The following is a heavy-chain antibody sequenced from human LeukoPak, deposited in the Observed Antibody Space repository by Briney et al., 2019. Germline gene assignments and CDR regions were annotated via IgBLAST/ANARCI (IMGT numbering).Heavy chain of an antibody. Sequence: PGGSLRLSCAASGLTFSSYGMSWVRQAPGKGLEWVSLISGSGGNTFYADSVKGRFTISRDNAKNSLYLQMNSLRAEDTAVYYCAELGITMIGGVWGKGTTVTISS. CDR1: GLTFSSYG. V-gene: IGHV3-23*01. CDR2: ISGSGGNT. J-gene: IGHJ6*04. CDR3: AELGITMIGGV. D-gene: IGHD3-10*02.